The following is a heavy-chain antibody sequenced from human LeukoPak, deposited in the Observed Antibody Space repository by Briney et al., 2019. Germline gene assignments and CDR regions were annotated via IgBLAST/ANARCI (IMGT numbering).Heavy chain of an antibody. D-gene: IGHD1-26*01. V-gene: IGHV1-46*01. CDR2: INPSGGST. CDR3: ASGSGSRFDY. Sequence: GASVKVSCKVSGYTLTELSMHWVRQAPGQGLEWMGIINPSGGSTSYAQKFQGRVTMTRDTSTSTVYMELSSLRSEDTAVYYCASGSGSRFDYWGQGTLVTVSS. CDR1: GYTLTELS. J-gene: IGHJ4*02.